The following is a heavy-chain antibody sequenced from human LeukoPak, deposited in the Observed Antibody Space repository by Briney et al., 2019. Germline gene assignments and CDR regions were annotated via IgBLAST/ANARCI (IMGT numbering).Heavy chain of an antibody. Sequence: GASVKVSCKASGGTFSSYAISWVRQAPGQGLEWMGGIIPIFGTANYAQKFQGRVTITADKSTSTAYMELSSLRSDDTAVYYCARGGGPDCSGGGCHRFYYYYYMDVWGKGTTVTISS. CDR3: ARGGGPDCSGGGCHRFYYYYYMDV. J-gene: IGHJ6*03. CDR2: IIPIFGTA. D-gene: IGHD2-15*01. CDR1: GGTFSSYA. V-gene: IGHV1-69*06.